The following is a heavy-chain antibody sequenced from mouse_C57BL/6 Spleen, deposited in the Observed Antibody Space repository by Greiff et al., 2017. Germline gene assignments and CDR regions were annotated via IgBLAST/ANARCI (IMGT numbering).Heavy chain of an antibody. D-gene: IGHD2-5*01. J-gene: IGHJ1*03. CDR3: ARDGDYSNPYFDV. CDR1: GFTFSSYA. V-gene: IGHV5-4*01. CDR2: ISDGGSYT. Sequence: EVHLVESGGGLVKPGGSLKLSCAASGFTFSSYAMSWVRQTPEKRLEWVATISDGGSYTYYPDNVKGRFTISRDNANNNLYLQMSHLKSEDTAMYYCARDGDYSNPYFDVWGTGTTVTVSS.